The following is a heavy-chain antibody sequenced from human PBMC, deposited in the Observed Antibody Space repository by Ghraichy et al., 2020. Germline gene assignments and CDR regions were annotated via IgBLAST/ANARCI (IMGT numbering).Heavy chain of an antibody. CDR1: GGSISSYY. CDR3: PRGLGRGWFDP. Sequence: SETLSLTCTVSGGSISSYYWSWIRQPPGKGLEWIGNIYYSGSTIYNPSLKSRVTISLDTSKNQFSLRLSSVTAADTAVYYCPRGLGRGWFDPWGQGTLVTVSS. J-gene: IGHJ5*02. CDR2: IYYSGST. V-gene: IGHV4-59*01. D-gene: IGHD1-26*01.